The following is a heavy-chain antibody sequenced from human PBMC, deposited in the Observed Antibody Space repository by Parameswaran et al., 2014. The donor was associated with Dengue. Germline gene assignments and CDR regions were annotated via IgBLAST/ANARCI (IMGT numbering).Heavy chain of an antibody. CDR2: ISSSGSTI. Sequence: WIRQPPGKGLEWVSYISSSGSTIYYADSVKGRFTISRDNAKNSLYLQMNSLRAEDTAVYYCARANNKFRWYFDYWGQGTLVTVSS. CDR3: ARANNKFRWYFDY. V-gene: IGHV3-48*03. J-gene: IGHJ4*02. D-gene: IGHD1/OR15-1a*01.